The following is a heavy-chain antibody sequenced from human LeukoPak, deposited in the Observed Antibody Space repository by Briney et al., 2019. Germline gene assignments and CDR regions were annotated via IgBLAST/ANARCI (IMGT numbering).Heavy chain of an antibody. J-gene: IGHJ5*02. Sequence: PGGSLRLSCAASGFTFSSYWMSWVRQAPGKGLEWVANIKQDGSEKYYVDSVKGRFTISRDNTKNSLYLQMNSLRAEDTAVYYCARGIGRGSGSSNWFDPWGQGTLVTVSS. CDR1: GFTFSSYW. CDR2: IKQDGSEK. V-gene: IGHV3-7*01. D-gene: IGHD3-10*01. CDR3: ARGIGRGSGSSNWFDP.